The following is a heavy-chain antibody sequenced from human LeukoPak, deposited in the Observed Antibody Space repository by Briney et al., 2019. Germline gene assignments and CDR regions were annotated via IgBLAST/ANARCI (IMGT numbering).Heavy chain of an antibody. Sequence: PSETLSLTCTVSGGSLSSGGYYWSWIRQHPGKGLEWIGYIYYSGSTYYNPSLKSRVTISVDTSKNQFSLKLSSVTAADTAVYYCARDYYGSGNWFDPWGQGTLVTVSS. CDR1: GGSLSSGGYY. D-gene: IGHD3-10*01. CDR2: IYYSGST. J-gene: IGHJ5*02. CDR3: ARDYYGSGNWFDP. V-gene: IGHV4-31*03.